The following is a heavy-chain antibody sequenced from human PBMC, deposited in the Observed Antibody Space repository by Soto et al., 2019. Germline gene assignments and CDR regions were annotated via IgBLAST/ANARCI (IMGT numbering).Heavy chain of an antibody. J-gene: IGHJ4*02. CDR3: AKDGNVKRYCSSTSCYPTDYFDY. CDR2: LSYDGSNK. CDR1: GFTFSSYG. D-gene: IGHD2-2*01. V-gene: IGHV3-30*18. Sequence: GESLKISCAASGFTFSSYGMHWVRQAPGKGLEWGAVLSYDGSNKYYADSVKGRFTISRDNSKNTLYLQMNSLRAEDTAVYYCAKDGNVKRYCSSTSCYPTDYFDYWGQGTLVTVSS.